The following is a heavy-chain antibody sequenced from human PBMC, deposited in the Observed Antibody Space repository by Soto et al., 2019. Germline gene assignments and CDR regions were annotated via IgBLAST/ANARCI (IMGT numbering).Heavy chain of an antibody. CDR2: IIPILGIA. CDR1: GGTFSSYT. J-gene: IGHJ4*02. Sequence: QVQLVQSGAEVKKPGSSVKVSCKASGGTFSSYTISWVRQAPGQGLEWMGRIIPILGIANYAQKFQGRVTITADKSTSTAYMELSSLRSEDTAVYYCARDQGDSSPYFDYWGQGTLVTVSS. CDR3: ARDQGDSSPYFDY. V-gene: IGHV1-69*08. D-gene: IGHD6-13*01.